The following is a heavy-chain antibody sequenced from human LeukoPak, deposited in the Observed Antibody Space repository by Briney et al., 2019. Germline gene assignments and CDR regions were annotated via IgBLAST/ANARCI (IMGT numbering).Heavy chain of an antibody. D-gene: IGHD4-17*01. V-gene: IGHV3-73*01. CDR1: GFTFSGSA. Sequence: GGSLKLSCAASGFTFSGSAMHWVRQASGKGLEWVGRIRSKANSYATAYAASVKGRFTISRDDSKNTAYLQMNSLKTEDTAVYYCTSGDYRAFQGIDYRGQGTLVTVSS. CDR3: TSGDYRAFQGIDY. J-gene: IGHJ4*02. CDR2: IRSKANSYAT.